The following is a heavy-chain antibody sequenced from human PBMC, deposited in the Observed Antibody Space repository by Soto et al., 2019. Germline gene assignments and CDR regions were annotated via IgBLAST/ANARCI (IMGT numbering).Heavy chain of an antibody. CDR2: FDPEDGET. J-gene: IGHJ4*02. Sequence: ASVKVSCKVSGYTLTELSMHWVRQVPGKGLEWMGGFDPEDGETIYAQKFQGRVTMTEDTSTDTAYMELSSLRSEDTAVYYCATFEPIGRKASTYILDYWGQGTLVTVSS. CDR3: ATFEPIGRKASTYILDY. D-gene: IGHD2-2*02. V-gene: IGHV1-24*01. CDR1: GYTLTELS.